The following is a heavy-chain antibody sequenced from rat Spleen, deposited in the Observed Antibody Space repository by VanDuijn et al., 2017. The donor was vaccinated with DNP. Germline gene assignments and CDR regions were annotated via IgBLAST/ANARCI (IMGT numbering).Heavy chain of an antibody. CDR2: IRSDGST. J-gene: IGHJ3*01. V-gene: IGHV2-65*01. Sequence: QVQLRVTGPGLVQPTQTLSITCSVSGFSLTSYYVQWVRQTPGKGLEWMGFIRSDGSTEYNSKFKSRLSISRDTSKNQVFLRMNSLKTEDTGMYYCARDRGYGTPFAYRGQGTLVTVSS. CDR3: ARDRGYGTPFAY. D-gene: IGHD1-11*01. CDR1: GFSLTSYY.